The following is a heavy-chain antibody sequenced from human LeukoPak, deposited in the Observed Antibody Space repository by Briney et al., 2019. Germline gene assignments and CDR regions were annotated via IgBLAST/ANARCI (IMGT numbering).Heavy chain of an antibody. V-gene: IGHV1-46*01. D-gene: IGHD1-26*01. CDR2: INPTGGST. CDR1: VYTFPRYY. CDR3: ARDNSVGDNAWWFDP. Sequence: EASVNVSCKASVYTFPRYYMHWVRQARGQGLEWMGLINPTGGSTGYAQKFQGRVTMTRDMSTSTDYMELSSLRSEDTAIYYCARDNSVGDNAWWFDPWGQGTLVTVSS. J-gene: IGHJ5*02.